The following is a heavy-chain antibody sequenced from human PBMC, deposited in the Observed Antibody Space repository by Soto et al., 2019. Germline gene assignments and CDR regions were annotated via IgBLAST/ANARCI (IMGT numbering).Heavy chain of an antibody. CDR1: CGSISSYY. J-gene: IGHJ6*02. V-gene: IGHV4-59*01. CDR3: ARGSGWLDV. CDR2: IYYSGST. Sequence: PSETLSLTCTVSCGSISSYYWSWIRQPPGKGLEWIGYIYYSGSTNYNPSLKSRVTISVDTSKNQFSLKLSSVTAADTAVYYCARGSGWLDVWGQGTTVTVSS. D-gene: IGHD3-10*01.